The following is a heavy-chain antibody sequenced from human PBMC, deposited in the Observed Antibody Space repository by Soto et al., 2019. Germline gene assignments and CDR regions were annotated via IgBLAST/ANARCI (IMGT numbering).Heavy chain of an antibody. Sequence: QVQLVQSGAEVKKPGASVKVSCKASGYTFTSYAMHWVRQAPGQRLEWMGWINAGNGNTKYSQKFQGRVTITSDTSASTAYMELSSLRSEDTAVYYCARNLGYCSGGSCYYYYYGMDVWGQGTTVTVSS. CDR3: ARNLGYCSGGSCYYYYYGMDV. CDR1: GYTFTSYA. V-gene: IGHV1-3*01. J-gene: IGHJ6*02. D-gene: IGHD2-15*01. CDR2: INAGNGNT.